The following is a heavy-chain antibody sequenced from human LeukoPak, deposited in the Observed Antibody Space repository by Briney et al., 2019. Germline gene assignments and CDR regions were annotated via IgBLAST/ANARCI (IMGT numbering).Heavy chain of an antibody. Sequence: ASVKVSCKASGYTFTSYYMHWVRQAPGQGLEWMGIINPSVGRTSYAQKFQGRVTMTRDTSTSTAYMELSSLRSEDTAVYYWARRSKVVVAAKRGYSYGFQEYYFDYWGQGTLVTVSS. CDR1: GYTFTSYY. CDR2: INPSVGRT. D-gene: IGHD5-18*01. V-gene: IGHV1-46*01. CDR3: ARRSKVVVAAKRGYSYGFQEYYFDY. J-gene: IGHJ4*02.